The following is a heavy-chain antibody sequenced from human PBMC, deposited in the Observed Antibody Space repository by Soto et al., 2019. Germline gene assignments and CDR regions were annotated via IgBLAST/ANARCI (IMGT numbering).Heavy chain of an antibody. CDR2: IYYSGST. J-gene: IGHJ5*02. Sequence: PSETLSLTRTVSGGSISSSSYYWGWIRQPPGKGLEWIGSIYYSGSTYYNPSLKSRVTISVDTSKNQFSLKLSSVTAADTAVYYCARGSLRYFEPGHWFDPWGQGTLVTVSS. CDR1: GGSISSSSYY. D-gene: IGHD3-9*01. CDR3: ARGSLRYFEPGHWFDP. V-gene: IGHV4-39*01.